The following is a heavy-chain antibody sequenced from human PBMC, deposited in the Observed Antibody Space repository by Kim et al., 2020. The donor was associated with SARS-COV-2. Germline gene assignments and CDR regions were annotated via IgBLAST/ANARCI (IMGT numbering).Heavy chain of an antibody. CDR3: ARDRVEMATIARGEYYYYYGMDV. CDR2: IIPIFGTA. J-gene: IGHJ6*02. V-gene: IGHV1-69*13. CDR1: GGTFSSYA. D-gene: IGHD5-12*01. Sequence: SVKVSCKASGGTFSSYAISWVRQAPGQGLEWMGGIIPIFGTANYAQKFQGRVTITADESTSTAYMELSSLRSEDTAVYYCARDRVEMATIARGEYYYYYGMDVWGQGTTVTVSS.